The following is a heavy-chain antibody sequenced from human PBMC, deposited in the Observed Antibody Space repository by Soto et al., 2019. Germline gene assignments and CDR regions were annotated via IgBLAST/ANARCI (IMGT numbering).Heavy chain of an antibody. CDR1: GGSISSGGYS. CDR3: ARYCSSTSCYSNWFDP. J-gene: IGHJ5*02. V-gene: IGHV4-30-2*01. D-gene: IGHD2-2*02. CDR2: IYHSGST. Sequence: LSLTCAVSGGSISSGGYSWSWIRQPPGKGLEWIGYIYHSGSTYYNPSLKSRVTISVDRSKNQFSLKLSSVTAADTAVYYCARYCSSTSCYSNWFDPWGQGTLVTVS.